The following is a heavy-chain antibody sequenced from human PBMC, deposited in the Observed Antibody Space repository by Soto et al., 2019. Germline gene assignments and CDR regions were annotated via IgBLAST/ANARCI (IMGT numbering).Heavy chain of an antibody. CDR1: GGSISSYY. D-gene: IGHD4-17*01. CDR2: IYYSGST. J-gene: IGHJ4*02. CDR3: ARAYGDGSPDFDY. Sequence: QVQLQESGPGLVKPSETLSLTCTVSGGSISSYYWSWIRQPPGKGLEWIGYIYYSGSTNYNPSLKSRVTISVDTSKNQFSLKLSSVTAADTAVYYCARAYGDGSPDFDYWGQGTLVTVSS. V-gene: IGHV4-59*01.